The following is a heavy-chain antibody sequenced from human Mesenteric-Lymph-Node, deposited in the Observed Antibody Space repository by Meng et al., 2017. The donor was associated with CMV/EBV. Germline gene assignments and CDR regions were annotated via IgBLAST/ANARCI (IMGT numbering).Heavy chain of an antibody. CDR1: GFSLRNYW. CDR2: LYSGDSST. J-gene: IGHJ4*02. V-gene: IGHV3-23*03. Sequence: GGSLRLSCAASGFSLRNYWVSWVRQAPGKGLEWVSVLYSGDSSTYYADSVKGRFTISRDNSKNTLYLQMNSLRAEDTAVYYCARGRVAYWGQGTLVTVSS. CDR3: ARGRVAY.